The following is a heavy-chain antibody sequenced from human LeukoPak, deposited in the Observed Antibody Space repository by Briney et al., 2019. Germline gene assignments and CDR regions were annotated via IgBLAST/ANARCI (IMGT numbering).Heavy chain of an antibody. CDR1: GFAFSSYW. D-gene: IGHD3-10*01. CDR3: ARVSYGNDAFDI. CDR2: INSAGSST. V-gene: IGHV3-74*01. J-gene: IGHJ3*02. Sequence: GGSLRLSCAASGFAFSSYWTHWVRQAPGKGLVWVSRINSAGSSTGYADSVKGRLTISRDNAKNTLYLQMNSLRAEDTAVYYCARVSYGNDAFDIWGQGTMVTVSS.